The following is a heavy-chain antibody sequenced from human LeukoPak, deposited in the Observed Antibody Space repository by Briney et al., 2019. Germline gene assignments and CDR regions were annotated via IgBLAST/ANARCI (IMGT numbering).Heavy chain of an antibody. CDR1: RFTFSSYG. V-gene: IGHV3-33*01. Sequence: GGSLRLSCAASRFTFSSYGMHWVRQAPGKGLEWVAIIWYDGSNKYYADSVKGRFTVSKDNSKNTLYLQMNSLRAEDTAVYYCATDQYHLPDYWGQGTLVTVSS. D-gene: IGHD4-11*01. CDR3: ATDQYHLPDY. CDR2: IWYDGSNK. J-gene: IGHJ4*02.